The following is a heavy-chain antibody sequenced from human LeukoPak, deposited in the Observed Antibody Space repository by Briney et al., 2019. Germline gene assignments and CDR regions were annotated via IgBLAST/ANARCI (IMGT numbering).Heavy chain of an antibody. Sequence: GGSLRLSYAASGFTFSSYVMHWVRQAPGKGLEWVAIISYDGSNEYYADSVKGRFTISRDNSKNTLYLQMNSLRADDTAVYYCAMKAVPRPRLHDAFDFWGQGTVVSVSS. CDR1: GFTFSSYV. V-gene: IGHV3-30*04. J-gene: IGHJ3*01. CDR3: AMKAVPRPRLHDAFDF. D-gene: IGHD5-24*01. CDR2: ISYDGSNE.